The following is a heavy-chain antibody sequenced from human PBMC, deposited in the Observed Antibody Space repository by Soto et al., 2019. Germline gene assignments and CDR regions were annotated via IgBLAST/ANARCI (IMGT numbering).Heavy chain of an antibody. CDR2: MYYSGIT. CDR1: GGSISSTIYY. CDR3: ARHTAVSGADS. Sequence: QLQLQESGPGLVKPSETLSLTCIVSGGSISSTIYYWAWIRQPPGKGLEWIGSMYYSGITYYNPSLKSRVTISVDTSKNQFSLKLSSVTAADTAVYYCARHTAVSGADSWGQGTLVTVSS. J-gene: IGHJ5*01. V-gene: IGHV4-39*01. D-gene: IGHD1-26*01.